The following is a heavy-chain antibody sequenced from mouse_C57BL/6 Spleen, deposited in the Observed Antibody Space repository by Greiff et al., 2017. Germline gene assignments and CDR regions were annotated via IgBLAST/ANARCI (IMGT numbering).Heavy chain of an antibody. V-gene: IGHV1-64*01. CDR1: GYTFTSSW. CDR3: ARARDYDYDEGAWFAY. Sequence: VQLQQPGAELVKPGASVKLSCKASGYTFTSSWMHWVKQRPGQGLEWIGMIHPNSGSTNYNEKFKSKATLTVDKSSSTAYMQLSSLTSEDSAVYYCARARDYDYDEGAWFAYWGQGTLVTVAA. CDR2: IHPNSGST. J-gene: IGHJ3*01. D-gene: IGHD2-4*01.